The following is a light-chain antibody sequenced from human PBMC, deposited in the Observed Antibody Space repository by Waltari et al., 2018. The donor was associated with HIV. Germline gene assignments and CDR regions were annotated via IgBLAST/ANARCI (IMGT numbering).Light chain of an antibody. J-gene: IGLJ2*01. CDR2: INSDGSH. V-gene: IGLV4-69*01. Sequence: QLVLTQSPSASYSLGASSKLTCTLSSGHIHYAIAWYHKQPQKGPRFLIKINSDGSHNKGDGIPDRFSGSSSGSERYLTNSSLQSEDEADYYCQTWGTGIQDVVFGGGTKLTVL. CDR3: QTWGTGIQDVV. CDR1: SGHIHYA.